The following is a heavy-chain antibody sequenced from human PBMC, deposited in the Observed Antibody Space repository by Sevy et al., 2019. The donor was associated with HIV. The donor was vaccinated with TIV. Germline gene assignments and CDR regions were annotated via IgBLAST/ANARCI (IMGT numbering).Heavy chain of an antibody. CDR3: ARGPPDGSYDYFDY. D-gene: IGHD1-26*01. J-gene: IGHJ4*02. CDR2: VSGSSNYI. Sequence: GGALRLSCAASGFTFIRYNMNWVRQAPGKGLEWVSSVSGSSNYIYYAESLKGRLIISRDNVKDTLSLQMNSLRADDTAVYYCARGPPDGSYDYFDYWGQGTLVTVSS. CDR1: GFTFIRYN. V-gene: IGHV3-21*06.